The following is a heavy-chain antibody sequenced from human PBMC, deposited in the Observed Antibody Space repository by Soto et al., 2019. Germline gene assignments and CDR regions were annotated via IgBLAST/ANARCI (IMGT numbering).Heavy chain of an antibody. J-gene: IGHJ6*02. CDR2: IGTAGDP. Sequence: PGGSLRLSCVASGFILSGYDMHWVRQATGEGLEWVSAIGTAGDPYYSGSVKGRFTISRGNAENSVYLQMNSLRAGDTAVYYCARAGYDSSGYYFYAMDVWGLGTTVTVSS. CDR1: GFILSGYD. CDR3: ARAGYDSSGYYFYAMDV. V-gene: IGHV3-13*05. D-gene: IGHD3-22*01.